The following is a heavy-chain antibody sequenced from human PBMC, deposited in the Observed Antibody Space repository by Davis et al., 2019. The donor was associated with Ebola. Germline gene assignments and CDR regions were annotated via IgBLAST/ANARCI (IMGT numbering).Heavy chain of an antibody. J-gene: IGHJ6*04. CDR2: ISFDGSYK. V-gene: IGHV3-30*04. Sequence: GESLKISCAASGFTFSSYAMHWVRQAPGKGLQWVALISFDGSYKYYADSVKGRFTISRDNSKNTLYLQMNSLRAEDTAVYYCARGTPIAAASWGYYYYGMDVWGKGTTVTVSS. CDR1: GFTFSSYA. CDR3: ARGTPIAAASWGYYYYGMDV. D-gene: IGHD6-13*01.